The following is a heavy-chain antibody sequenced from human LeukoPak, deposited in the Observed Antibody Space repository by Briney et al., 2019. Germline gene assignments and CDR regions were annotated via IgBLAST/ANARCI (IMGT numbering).Heavy chain of an antibody. Sequence: GGSLRLSCSASGFRFGTYSMHWVRQAPGKGLEWVAVISYDGSNKYYADSVKGRFTISRDNSKNTLYLQMNSLRAEDTAVYYCAKDKASSSWYMFDYWGQGTLVTVSS. D-gene: IGHD6-13*01. V-gene: IGHV3-30*18. J-gene: IGHJ4*02. CDR1: GFRFGTYS. CDR3: AKDKASSSWYMFDY. CDR2: ISYDGSNK.